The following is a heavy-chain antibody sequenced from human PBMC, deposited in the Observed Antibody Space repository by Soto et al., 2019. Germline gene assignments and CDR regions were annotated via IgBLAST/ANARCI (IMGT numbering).Heavy chain of an antibody. CDR1: RGSFSGYY. J-gene: IGHJ4*02. Sequence: QVQLQQWGAGLLKPSETLSLTCAVYRGSFSGYYWSWIRQPPGKGLEWIGEIYRSGSTNYNPSLKRHIIIPVNQYQKLFLLQRGLGPAAGAVEFCGGRGGPRYYASGSRHPLNYWGQGTLVTVSS. CDR3: GRGGPRYYASGSRHPLNY. CDR2: IYRSGST. V-gene: IGHV4-34*01. D-gene: IGHD3-10*01.